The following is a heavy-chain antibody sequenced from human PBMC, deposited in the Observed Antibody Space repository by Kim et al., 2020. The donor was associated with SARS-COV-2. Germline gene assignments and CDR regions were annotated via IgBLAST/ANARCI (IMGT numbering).Heavy chain of an antibody. CDR2: IIPIFGTA. CDR3: ARGWQYYYDSSGYYY. J-gene: IGHJ4*02. V-gene: IGHV1-69*13. D-gene: IGHD3-22*01. Sequence: SVKVSCKASGGTFSSYAISWVRQAPGQGLEWMGGIIPIFGTANYAQKFQGRVTITADESTSTAYMELSSLRSEDTAVYYCARGWQYYYDSSGYYYWGQGTLVTVSS. CDR1: GGTFSSYA.